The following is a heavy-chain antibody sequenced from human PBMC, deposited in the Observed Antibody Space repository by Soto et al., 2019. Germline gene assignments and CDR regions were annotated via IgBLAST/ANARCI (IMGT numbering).Heavy chain of an antibody. J-gene: IGHJ6*02. V-gene: IGHV4-59*08. Sequence: QVQLQESGPGLVKPSETLSLSCTVSGGSISSYYWSWFRQSPGKRMEWIGYVHHSWGSSYNPSLQSRLAISLDTPKSQFSLKVTPVTATDTAVYYCARQGFGPLHGLVDVWGQGTTVTVSS. CDR2: VHHSWGS. CDR1: GGSISSYY. CDR3: ARQGFGPLHGLVDV. D-gene: IGHD3-10*01.